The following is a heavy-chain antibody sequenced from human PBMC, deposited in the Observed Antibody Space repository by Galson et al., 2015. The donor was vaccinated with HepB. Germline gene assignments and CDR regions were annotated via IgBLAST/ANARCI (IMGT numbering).Heavy chain of an antibody. Sequence: SLRLSCAASGFTFSSYWMSWVRQAPGKGLEWVANIKQDGSEKYYVDSVKGRFTISRDNAKNSLYLQMNSLRAEDTAVYYCARESPDASHNPPFDYWGQGTLVTVSS. J-gene: IGHJ4*02. CDR1: GFTFSSYW. V-gene: IGHV3-7*03. CDR2: IKQDGSEK. CDR3: ARESPDASHNPPFDY. D-gene: IGHD1-14*01.